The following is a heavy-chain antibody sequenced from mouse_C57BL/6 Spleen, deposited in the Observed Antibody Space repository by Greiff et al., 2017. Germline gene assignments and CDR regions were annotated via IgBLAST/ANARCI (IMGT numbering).Heavy chain of an antibody. CDR2: IDPSDSYT. J-gene: IGHJ4*01. V-gene: IGHV1-50*01. Sequence: VQLQQPGAELVKPGASVKLSCKASGYTFTSYWMQWVKQRPGQGLEWIGEIDPSDSYTNYNQKFKGKATLTVDTSSSTAYMQLSSLTSEDSAVYYCARYYYGSSYAYAMDYWGQGTSVTVSS. CDR3: ARYYYGSSYAYAMDY. D-gene: IGHD1-1*01. CDR1: GYTFTSYW.